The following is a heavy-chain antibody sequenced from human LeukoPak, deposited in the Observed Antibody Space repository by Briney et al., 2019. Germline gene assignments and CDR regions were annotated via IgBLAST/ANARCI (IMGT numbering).Heavy chain of an antibody. V-gene: IGHV3-21*01. J-gene: IGHJ4*02. Sequence: GGSLRLSCAASGFTFSSHSMTWVRQAPGKGLEWVSSISPSGNYIYYADSVEGRFTISRDNAKNSLYLQMNSLRAEDTAVYYCARDLSSSTSCYSYWGQGTLVTVSS. CDR3: ARDLSSSTSCYSY. CDR1: GFTFSSHS. D-gene: IGHD2-2*01. CDR2: ISPSGNYI.